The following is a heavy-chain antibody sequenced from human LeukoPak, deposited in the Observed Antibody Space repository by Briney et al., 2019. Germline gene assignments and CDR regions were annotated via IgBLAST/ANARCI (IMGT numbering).Heavy chain of an antibody. CDR3: ARGSIAVPFDY. CDR2: INPNSGGT. V-gene: IGHV1-2*06. J-gene: IGHJ4*02. D-gene: IGHD6-6*01. Sequence: ASVKVSCKASGYTFTGYYMHWVRRAPGQGREWMGRINPNSGGTNYAQKFQGRVTMTRDTSISTAYMELSRLRSDDTAVYYCARGSIAVPFDYWGQGTLVTVSS. CDR1: GYTFTGYY.